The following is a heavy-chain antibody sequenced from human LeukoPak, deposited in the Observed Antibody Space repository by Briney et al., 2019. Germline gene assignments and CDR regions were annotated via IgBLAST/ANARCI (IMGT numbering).Heavy chain of an antibody. V-gene: IGHV1-2*02. CDR1: GYTFTSYY. CDR2: LNPNSGGT. CDR3: ARGSPTDGTLREEDY. Sequence: GASVKVSCKASGYTFTSYYMHWMRQAPGQGIEWMGWLNPNSGGTDYSQKFQGRVTMTRDTSIRTAYIELNSLTYDDTAVYYCARGSPTDGTLREEDYWGQGTLVTVSS. D-gene: IGHD1-14*01. J-gene: IGHJ4*02.